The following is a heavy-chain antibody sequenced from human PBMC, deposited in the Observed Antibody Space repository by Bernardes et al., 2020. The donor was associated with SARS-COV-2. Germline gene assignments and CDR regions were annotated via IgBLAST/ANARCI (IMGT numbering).Heavy chain of an antibody. V-gene: IGHV1-2*04. D-gene: IGHD2-2*01. CDR3: ARDRVPASYYYGMDV. CDR1: GYTFTGYY. CDR2: INPNSGGT. J-gene: IGHJ6*04. Sequence: ASVKVSCKASGYTFTGYYMHWVRQAPGQGLECMGWINPNSGGTNYAQKFQGWVTMTRDTSISTAYMELSRLRSDDTAVYYCARDRVPASYYYGMDVWGKGTTVTVSS.